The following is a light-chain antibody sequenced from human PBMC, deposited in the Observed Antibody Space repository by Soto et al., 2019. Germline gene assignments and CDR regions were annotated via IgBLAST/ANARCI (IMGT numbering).Light chain of an antibody. CDR3: QQHNNWPLT. V-gene: IGKV3-15*01. CDR1: QSVSSN. J-gene: IGKJ4*01. Sequence: EIVMTQSPGTLSVSPGERATLSCRASQSVSSNLAWSQQKPGQAPRLLIYAVSTRATGIPARFSGSGSGTEFTLTISSLQSEDFAVYYCQQHNNWPLTFGGGTKVELK. CDR2: AVS.